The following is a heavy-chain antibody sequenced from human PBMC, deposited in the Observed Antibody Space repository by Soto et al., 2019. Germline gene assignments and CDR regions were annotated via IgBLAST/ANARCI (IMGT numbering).Heavy chain of an antibody. Sequence: QVQVVQSGDEVKETGASVRVSCKTSGYSFTAYGISWVRQAPGQGLEWMGWISCYNGKTKYAQKVQGRVTMTTDTSTSTVYMAVRSLGSDDTAIYDCARDATPPELRFLECHNYDYIGMDVWGTGTTVTVSS. CDR1: GYSFTAYG. J-gene: IGHJ6*04. CDR2: ISCYNGKT. V-gene: IGHV1-18*01. CDR3: ARDATPPELRFLECHNYDYIGMDV. D-gene: IGHD3-3*01.